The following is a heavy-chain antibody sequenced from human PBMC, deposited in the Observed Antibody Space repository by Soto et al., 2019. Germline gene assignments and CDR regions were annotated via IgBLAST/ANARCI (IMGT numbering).Heavy chain of an antibody. CDR3: AKLGKEGYPVHRIDV. CDR2: IYPGDSHT. Sequence: PGESLKISCKGSGYNFSNYWIGWVRQLPGKGLEWMGIIYPGDSHTRYSPSFQGQVTISADKSINTAFLQWSSLKASDTAMYYCAKLGKEGYPVHRIDVWGQGTTVTVSS. J-gene: IGHJ6*02. D-gene: IGHD3-16*01. V-gene: IGHV5-51*01. CDR1: GYNFSNYW.